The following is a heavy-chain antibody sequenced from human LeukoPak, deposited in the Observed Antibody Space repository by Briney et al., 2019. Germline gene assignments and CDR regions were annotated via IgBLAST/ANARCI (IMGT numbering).Heavy chain of an antibody. CDR1: GFTFSSYA. J-gene: IGHJ4*02. V-gene: IGHV3-30*04. Sequence: PGGSLRLSCAASGFTFSSYAMHWVRQAPGKGLEWVAVISYDGSNKYYADSVKGRFTISRDNSKNTLYLQMNSLRAEDTAVYYCARRDYSSSWYFDYWGQGTLVTVSS. CDR3: ARRDYSSSWYFDY. CDR2: ISYDGSNK. D-gene: IGHD6-13*01.